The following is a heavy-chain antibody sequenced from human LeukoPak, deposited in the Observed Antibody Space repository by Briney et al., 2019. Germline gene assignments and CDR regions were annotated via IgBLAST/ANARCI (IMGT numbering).Heavy chain of an antibody. J-gene: IGHJ3*02. D-gene: IGHD3-16*01. V-gene: IGHV4-38-2*02. CDR1: GYSISSGSY. CDR2: IYYSGST. Sequence: SETLSLTCTVSGYSISSGSYWGWIRQPPGKGLEWIGYIYYSGSTNYNPSLKSRATISVDKSKNQFSLRLSSVTAADTAVYYCARNVFMISTRNVFDIWGQGTIVTVSS. CDR3: ARNVFMISTRNVFDI.